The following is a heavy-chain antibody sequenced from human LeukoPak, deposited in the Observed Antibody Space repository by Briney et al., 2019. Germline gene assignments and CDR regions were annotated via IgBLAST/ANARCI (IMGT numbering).Heavy chain of an antibody. V-gene: IGHV4-39*07. CDR1: GGSISSSSYY. Sequence: PSETLSLTCTASGGSISSSSYYWGWIRQPPGKGLEWIGSIYYSGSTYYNPSLKSRVTISVDTSKNQFSLKLSSVTAADTAVYYCARDTGYCSGGSCYVLRYFDYWGQGTLVTVSS. D-gene: IGHD2-15*01. J-gene: IGHJ4*02. CDR2: IYYSGST. CDR3: ARDTGYCSGGSCYVLRYFDY.